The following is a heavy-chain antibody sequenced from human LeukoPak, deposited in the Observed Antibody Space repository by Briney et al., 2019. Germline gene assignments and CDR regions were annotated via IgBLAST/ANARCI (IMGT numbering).Heavy chain of an antibody. CDR1: GFTFSGSA. V-gene: IGHV3-73*01. CDR2: IRSKANSYAT. Sequence: PGGSLKLSCAASGFTFSGSAMHWVRQASGKGLEWVGRIRSKANSYATAYAASVKGRFTISRDDSKNTAYLQMNSLKTEDTAVYYCTTGCSSTSCDIDYWGQGTLVTVSS. J-gene: IGHJ4*02. D-gene: IGHD2-2*01. CDR3: TTGCSSTSCDIDY.